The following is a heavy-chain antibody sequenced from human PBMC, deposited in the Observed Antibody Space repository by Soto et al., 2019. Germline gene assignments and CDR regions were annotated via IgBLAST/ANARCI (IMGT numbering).Heavy chain of an antibody. J-gene: IGHJ5*02. CDR3: ARESGDWPLNWFGP. Sequence: PGGALRLFCAAYGFNFSNHWMHWVRQRPAEGLVWVSRITSDGKSKAYAESVKGRFAISRDNAKNTLYLQMNGLTAEDTAVYYCARESGDWPLNWFGPRGQLPLVPAS. D-gene: IGHD2-21*02. V-gene: IGHV3-74*01. CDR1: GFNFSNHW. CDR2: ITSDGKSK.